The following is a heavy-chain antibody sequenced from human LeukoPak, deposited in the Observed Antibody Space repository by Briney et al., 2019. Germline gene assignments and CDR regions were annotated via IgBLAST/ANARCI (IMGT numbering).Heavy chain of an antibody. CDR2: INHSGST. CDR1: GGSFSGYY. V-gene: IGHV4-34*01. Sequence: PSETLSLTCAVYGGSFSGYYWSWIRQPPGKGLEWIGEINHSGSTNYNPSLKSRVTISVDTSKNQFSLKLSSVTAADTAVYYCARTGLRLFDYWGRGTLVTVSS. J-gene: IGHJ4*02. CDR3: ARTGLRLFDY. D-gene: IGHD4-17*01.